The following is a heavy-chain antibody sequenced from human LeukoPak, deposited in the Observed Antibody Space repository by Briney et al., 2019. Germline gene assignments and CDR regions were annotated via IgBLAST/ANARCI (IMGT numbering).Heavy chain of an antibody. J-gene: IGHJ4*02. V-gene: IGHV5-51*01. Sequence: GESLKISCEGSGYSFSNYWLGWVRQMPGKGQEWMGIIYPGDSDTRYSPSFQGQVTISADKSISTAYLQWSSLKASDTAMYYCARVDYYDRSGYFDYWGQGTQVTVSS. D-gene: IGHD3-22*01. CDR2: IYPGDSDT. CDR3: ARVDYYDRSGYFDY. CDR1: GYSFSNYW.